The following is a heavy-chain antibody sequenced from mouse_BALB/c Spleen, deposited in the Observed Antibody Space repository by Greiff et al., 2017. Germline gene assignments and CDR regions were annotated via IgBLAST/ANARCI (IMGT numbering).Heavy chain of an antibody. CDR3: ARERGTNYYAMDY. Sequence: QVQLKESGPGLVAPSQSLSITCTVSGFSLTGYGVNWVRQPPGKGLEWLGMIWGDGSTDYNSALKSRLSISKDNSKSQVFLKMNSLQTDDTARYYCARERGTNYYAMDYWGQGTSVTVSS. J-gene: IGHJ4*01. V-gene: IGHV2-6-7*01. D-gene: IGHD3-3*01. CDR2: IWGDGST. CDR1: GFSLTGYG.